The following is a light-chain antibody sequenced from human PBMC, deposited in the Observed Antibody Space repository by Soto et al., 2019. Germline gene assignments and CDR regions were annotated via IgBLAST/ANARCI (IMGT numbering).Light chain of an antibody. CDR2: EVS. CDR1: SSAVGDNKY. V-gene: IGLV2-14*01. Sequence: QSALTQPVSVSGSPGQSITISCTGTSSAVGDNKYVSWYQQLPGKAPKLMIYEVSNRPSGVSNRFSGSKSGNTASLTISGLQAEDEGEYYCSSYTTSSSTLVFGGGTKLTVL. CDR3: SSYTTSSSTLV. J-gene: IGLJ2*01.